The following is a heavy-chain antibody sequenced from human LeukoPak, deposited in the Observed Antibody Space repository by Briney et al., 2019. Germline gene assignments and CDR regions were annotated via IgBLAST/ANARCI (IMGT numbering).Heavy chain of an antibody. CDR1: GFTFSSYA. J-gene: IGHJ4*02. D-gene: IGHD5-18*01. Sequence: PGGSLRLSCAASGFTFSSYAMHWVRQAPGKGLEWVAVISYDGSNKYYADSVKGRFTISRDDSKNTLYLQMNSLRAEDTAVYYCARGLGYSYGYFDYWGQGTLVTVSS. V-gene: IGHV3-30*04. CDR3: ARGLGYSYGYFDY. CDR2: ISYDGSNK.